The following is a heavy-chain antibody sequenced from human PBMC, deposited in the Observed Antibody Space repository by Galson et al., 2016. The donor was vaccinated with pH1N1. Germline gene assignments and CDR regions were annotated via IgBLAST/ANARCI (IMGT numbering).Heavy chain of an antibody. CDR3: ARGPVYWYFDL. J-gene: IGHJ2*01. Sequence: SVKVSCKASGYTLTSYDINWVRQATGQGLEWMGWMNPNNGNADYAPKFQGRVTLTRNASINTAHMELSSLTSEDTAVYYCARGPVYWYFDLWGRGTPVIASS. CDR2: MNPNNGNA. V-gene: IGHV1-8*01. CDR1: GYTLTSYD.